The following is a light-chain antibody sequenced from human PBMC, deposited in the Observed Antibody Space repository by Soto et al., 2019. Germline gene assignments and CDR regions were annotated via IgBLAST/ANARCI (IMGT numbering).Light chain of an antibody. CDR2: AAS. Sequence: DIQMTQSPSSLSASVGDRVTITCRASQSISNYLNWYQQKPGKAPKLLMYAASSLQSGVPSRFGGSGSGPDFTLPIRSPQPEDFAHDYCQQSYSTPRTFGQGTKVEIK. CDR1: QSISNY. V-gene: IGKV1-39*01. CDR3: QQSYSTPRT. J-gene: IGKJ1*01.